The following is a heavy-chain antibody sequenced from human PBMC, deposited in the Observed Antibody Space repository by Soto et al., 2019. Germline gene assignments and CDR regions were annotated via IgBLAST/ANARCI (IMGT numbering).Heavy chain of an antibody. Sequence: PSETLSLTCTVSGGSISSYYWSWIRQPAGKGLEWIGRIYTSGSTNYNPSLKSRVTMSVDTSKNQFSLKLSSVTAADTAVYYCARQIYDSDSGPNFQYYFDSWGQGTLVTVSS. CDR1: GGSISSYY. CDR2: IYTSGST. CDR3: ARQIYDSDSGPNFQYYFDS. D-gene: IGHD3-22*01. V-gene: IGHV4-4*07. J-gene: IGHJ4*02.